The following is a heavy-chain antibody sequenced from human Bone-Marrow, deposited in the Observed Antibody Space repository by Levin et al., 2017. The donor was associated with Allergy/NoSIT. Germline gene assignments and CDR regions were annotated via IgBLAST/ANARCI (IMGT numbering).Heavy chain of an antibody. Sequence: GGSLRLSCAASGFTFSGSAMHWVRQASGNGLEWVGRIRSKANSYATAYAASVKGRLTIFRDDSKNTAYLQMNSLKTEDTAVYYCTSPGERGYSLGNYDDGMDVWGQGTTVTDSS. J-gene: IGHJ6*02. CDR1: GFTFSGSA. CDR3: TSPGERGYSLGNYDDGMDV. V-gene: IGHV3-73*01. CDR2: IRSKANSYAT. D-gene: IGHD5-18*01.